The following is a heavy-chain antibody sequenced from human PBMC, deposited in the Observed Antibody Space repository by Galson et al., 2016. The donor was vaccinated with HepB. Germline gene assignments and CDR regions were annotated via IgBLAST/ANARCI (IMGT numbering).Heavy chain of an antibody. CDR2: IDPSDSST. V-gene: IGHV5-10-1*01. J-gene: IGHJ4*02. CDR1: GYIFTSYW. Sequence: QSGAEVKKPGESLRISCKGSGYIFTSYWISWVRQMPGKGLEWMGRIDPSDSSTNYSPAFQGHVTISVDKSISTAYLQWSRLKASDTAMYYCAVRDNWNDVDWGQGTLVTASS. CDR3: AVRDNWNDVD. D-gene: IGHD1-1*01.